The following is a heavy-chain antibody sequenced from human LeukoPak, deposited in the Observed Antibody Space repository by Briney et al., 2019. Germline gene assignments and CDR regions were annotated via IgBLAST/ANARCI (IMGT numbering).Heavy chain of an antibody. D-gene: IGHD3-22*01. CDR2: IYHSGST. Sequence: SETLSLTCAVSGYSISSGYYWGWTRQPPGKGLEWIGSIYHSGSTYYNPSLKSRVTISVDTSKNQFSLKLSSVTAADTAVYYCARGIYYYDSSGYFHWGQGTLVTVSS. J-gene: IGHJ4*02. CDR3: ARGIYYYDSSGYFH. CDR1: GYSISSGYY. V-gene: IGHV4-38-2*01.